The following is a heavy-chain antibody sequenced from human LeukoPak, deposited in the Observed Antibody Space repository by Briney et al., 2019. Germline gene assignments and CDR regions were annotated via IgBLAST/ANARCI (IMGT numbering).Heavy chain of an antibody. CDR1: GFTFSSYA. D-gene: IGHD6-6*01. Sequence: RPGGSLTLSCAASGFTFSSYAMSWARHAPGKGLEWVSSISGSGDNTYYSDSVKGRFTISRDNSKNTLYLQMSSLRAEDTAVYYCAKDAGIAACPTDYWGQGTLVTVSS. V-gene: IGHV3-23*01. CDR3: AKDAGIAACPTDY. CDR2: ISGSGDNT. J-gene: IGHJ4*02.